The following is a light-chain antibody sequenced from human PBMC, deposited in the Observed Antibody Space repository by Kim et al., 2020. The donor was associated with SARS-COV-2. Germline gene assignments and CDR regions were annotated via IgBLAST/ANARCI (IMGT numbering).Light chain of an antibody. CDR2: GKY. CDR1: SLRNYY. V-gene: IGLV3-19*01. Sequence: SSELTQDPAVSVALGQTVRLTCQGDSLRNYYATWYQQKPGQAPVLVIYGKYNRPSGIPDRFSGSASGNTASLTITGAQAEDEADYYCNSRDSSSDHVVFG. J-gene: IGLJ3*02. CDR3: NSRDSSSDHVV.